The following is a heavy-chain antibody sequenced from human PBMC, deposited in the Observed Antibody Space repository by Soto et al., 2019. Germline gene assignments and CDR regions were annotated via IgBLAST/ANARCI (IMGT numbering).Heavy chain of an antibody. V-gene: IGHV4-34*01. D-gene: IGHD3-16*02. J-gene: IGHJ6*03. CDR2: INHSGST. CDR3: ARVYIWGSYRYPYYMDV. CDR1: GGSFSGYY. Sequence: SETLSLTCAVYGGSFSGYYWSWIRQPPGKGLEWIGEINHSGSTNYNPSLKSRVTISVDTSKNQSSLKLSSVTAADTAVYYCARVYIWGSYRYPYYMDVWGKGTTVTVSS.